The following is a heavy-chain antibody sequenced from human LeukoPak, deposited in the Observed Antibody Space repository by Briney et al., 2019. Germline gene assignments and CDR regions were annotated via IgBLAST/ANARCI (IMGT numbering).Heavy chain of an antibody. CDR2: ISWNSGSI. CDR3: AKAAYSDSSGYYDY. D-gene: IGHD3-22*01. CDR1: GFTFDDYA. J-gene: IGHJ4*02. V-gene: IGHV3-9*03. Sequence: GRSLRLSCAASGFTFDDYAMHWVRQAPGKGLEWVSGISWNSGSIGYADSVKGRFTISRDNAKNSLYLQMNSLRAEDMALYYCAKAAYSDSSGYYDYWGQGTLVTVSS.